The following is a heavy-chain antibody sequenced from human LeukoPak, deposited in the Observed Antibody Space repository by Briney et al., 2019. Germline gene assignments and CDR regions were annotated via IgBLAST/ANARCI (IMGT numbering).Heavy chain of an antibody. CDR1: GGSISSFY. CDR3: ARRGGYSYDTPGIYYMDV. CDR2: FYTSRST. V-gene: IGHV4-4*09. J-gene: IGHJ6*03. D-gene: IGHD5-18*01. Sequence: SETLSLTCTVSGGSISSFYWSWIRQPPGKGLEWIGYFYTSRSTNSNPSLKSRVTISVDTSKNQLSLKLNSVTAADTAVYYCARRGGYSYDTPGIYYMDVWGTGTTVTVSS.